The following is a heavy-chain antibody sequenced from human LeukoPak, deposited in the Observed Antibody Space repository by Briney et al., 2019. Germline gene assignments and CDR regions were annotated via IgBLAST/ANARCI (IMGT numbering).Heavy chain of an antibody. CDR3: ARICGGDCYYYYYYGMDV. J-gene: IGHJ6*02. V-gene: IGHV4-39*01. CDR1: GGYISSSSYY. CDR2: IYYSGST. D-gene: IGHD2-21*02. Sequence: PSETLSLTCTVPGGYISSSSYYWGWIRQPPGKGLEWIGSIYYSGSTYYNPSLKSRVTISVDTSKNQFSLKLSSVTAADTAVYYCARICGGDCYYYYYYGMDVWGQGTTVTVSS.